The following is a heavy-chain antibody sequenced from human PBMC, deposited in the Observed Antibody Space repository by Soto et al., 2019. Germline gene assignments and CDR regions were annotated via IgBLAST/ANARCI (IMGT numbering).Heavy chain of an antibody. CDR1: GYTFTSYY. J-gene: IGHJ4*02. V-gene: IGHV1-46*01. Sequence: ASVKVSCKKSGYTFTSYYMHWVRPAPGQGLEWMGIINPSGGSTSYAQKFQGRVTMTRDTSTSTVYMEMSSLRSEDTAVYYCAKQKEAVAGPLFDYWGQGTLVTVSS. D-gene: IGHD6-19*01. CDR3: AKQKEAVAGPLFDY. CDR2: INPSGGST.